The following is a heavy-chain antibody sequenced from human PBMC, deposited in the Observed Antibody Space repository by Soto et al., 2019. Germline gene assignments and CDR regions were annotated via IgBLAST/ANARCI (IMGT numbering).Heavy chain of an antibody. D-gene: IGHD1-26*01. CDR2: ITNNGDTT. Sequence: EKQLVESGGALAQPGGSLRLSCVGSGFTFSIYALTWVRQAPGKGLEWVSLITNNGDTTFFGDSVKGRFSISRDNSKKTWYLQLENLRAEDTAVYYGAMPAGSGGAFGVWGQGTRVAVSS. V-gene: IGHV3-23*04. CDR1: GFTFSIYA. CDR3: AMPAGSGGAFGV. J-gene: IGHJ3*01.